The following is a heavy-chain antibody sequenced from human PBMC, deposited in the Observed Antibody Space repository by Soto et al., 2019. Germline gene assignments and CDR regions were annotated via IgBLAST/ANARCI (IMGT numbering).Heavy chain of an antibody. CDR3: ARESYSSGWHSPFDH. J-gene: IGHJ4*02. CDR2: INHSGST. Sequence: PSETLSLTCAVYGGSFSGYYWSWIRQPPGKGLEWIGEINHSGSTNYNPSLQSRVTISVDTSKNQFSLKLSSVTAADTAVYYCARESYSSGWHSPFDHWGQGTLVTVLS. D-gene: IGHD6-19*01. CDR1: GGSFSGYY. V-gene: IGHV4-34*01.